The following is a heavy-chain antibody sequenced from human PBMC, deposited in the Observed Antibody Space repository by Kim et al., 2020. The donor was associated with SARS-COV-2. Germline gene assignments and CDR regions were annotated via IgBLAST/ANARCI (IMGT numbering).Heavy chain of an antibody. V-gene: IGHV3-11*05. J-gene: IGHJ5*02. Sequence: GGSLRLSCAASGFTFSDYYMSWIRQAPGKGLEWVSYISSSSSYTNYADSVKGRFTISRDNAKNSLYLQMNSLRAEDTAVYYCARDTYCGGDCYPYNWFDPWGQGTLVTVSS. CDR2: ISSSSSYT. CDR3: ARDTYCGGDCYPYNWFDP. D-gene: IGHD2-21*02. CDR1: GFTFSDYY.